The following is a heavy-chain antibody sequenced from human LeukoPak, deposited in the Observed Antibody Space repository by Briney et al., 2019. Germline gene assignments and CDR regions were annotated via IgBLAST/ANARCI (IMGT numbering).Heavy chain of an antibody. V-gene: IGHV3-48*04. CDR2: ISGSGTTI. J-gene: IGHJ4*02. Sequence: GGSLRLTCTASGFTFINYSMNWVRRAPGKGLEWVSFISGSGTTIYYADSVQGRFTVSRDNTENSLSLQMNSLRAEDTALYYCARGGDYGDYFDYWGQGTLVTVSS. CDR3: ARGGDYGDYFDY. D-gene: IGHD4-17*01. CDR1: GFTFINYS.